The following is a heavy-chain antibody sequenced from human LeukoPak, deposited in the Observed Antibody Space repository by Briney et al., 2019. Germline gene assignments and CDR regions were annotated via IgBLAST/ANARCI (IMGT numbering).Heavy chain of an antibody. CDR2: IRYDGNNK. Sequence: PGGSLRLSRAASGFTFSSYGMHWVRQAPGKGLEWVAFIRYDGNNKYYADSVKGRFTISRDNSQNTLYLQMNSLRVEDTAVYYCAKEFPGDSSVFDYWGQGTLVTVSS. CDR3: AKEFPGDSSVFDY. D-gene: IGHD3-22*01. V-gene: IGHV3-30*02. CDR1: GFTFSSYG. J-gene: IGHJ4*02.